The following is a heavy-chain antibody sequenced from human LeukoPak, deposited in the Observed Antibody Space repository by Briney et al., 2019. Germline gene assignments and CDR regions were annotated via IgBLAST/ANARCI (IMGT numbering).Heavy chain of an antibody. CDR1: GYTFTSYA. Sequence: ASVKVSCKASGYTFTSYAMHWVRQAPGQRLEWMGWINAGNGNTKYSQEFQGRVTITRDTSASTAYMELSSLRSEDMAVYYCARDLRGFLWFGDPNNPPTYWGQGTLVTVSS. J-gene: IGHJ4*02. V-gene: IGHV1-3*03. D-gene: IGHD3-10*01. CDR3: ARDLRGFLWFGDPNNPPTY. CDR2: INAGNGNT.